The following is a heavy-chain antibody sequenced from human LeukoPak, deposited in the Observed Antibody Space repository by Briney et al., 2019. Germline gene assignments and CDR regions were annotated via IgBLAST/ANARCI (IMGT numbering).Heavy chain of an antibody. CDR2: IYYSGST. CDR1: GGSISSSSYY. D-gene: IGHD1-26*01. Sequence: SETLSLTCTVSGGSISSSSYYWGWIRQPPGKGLEWIGSIYYSGSTYYNPSLKSRLTISVDTFKNQFSLKMRSVTAADTAVYYWGRLDRLSPSDVWDDVFDIWGQGKRVTV. J-gene: IGHJ3*02. CDR3: GRLDRLSPSDVWDDVFDI. V-gene: IGHV4-39*01.